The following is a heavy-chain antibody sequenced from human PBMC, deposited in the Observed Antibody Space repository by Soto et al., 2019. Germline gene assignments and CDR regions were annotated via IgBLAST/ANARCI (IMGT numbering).Heavy chain of an antibody. CDR3: ARDTAAGPSAPRFDY. CDR1: GFTVSSNY. CDR2: IYSGGST. Sequence: PGGSLRLSCAASGFTVSSNYMSWVRQAPGKGLEWVSVIYSGGSTYYADSVKGRFTISRDNSKNTLYLQMNSLRAEDTAVYYCARDTAAGPSAPRFDYWGQGTLVTVSS. D-gene: IGHD6-13*01. J-gene: IGHJ4*02. V-gene: IGHV3-66*01.